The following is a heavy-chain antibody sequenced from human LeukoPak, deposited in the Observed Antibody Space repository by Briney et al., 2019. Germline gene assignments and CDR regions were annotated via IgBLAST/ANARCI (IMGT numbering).Heavy chain of an antibody. Sequence: GASVKVSCKASGYTFTSYYMHWVRQAPGQGLEWMGIINPSGGSTSYAQKFQGRVTVTRDTSTSTVYMELSSLRSEDTAVYYCARRNRRGVLWFGDGEHGSNWFDPWGQGTLVTVSS. CDR2: INPSGGST. CDR1: GYTFTSYY. V-gene: IGHV1-46*01. CDR3: ARRNRRGVLWFGDGEHGSNWFDP. J-gene: IGHJ5*02. D-gene: IGHD3-10*01.